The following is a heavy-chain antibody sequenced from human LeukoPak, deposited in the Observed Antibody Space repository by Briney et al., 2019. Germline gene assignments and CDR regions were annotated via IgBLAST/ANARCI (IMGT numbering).Heavy chain of an antibody. CDR2: ISRSDGTT. Sequence: GGSLRLSCAGSGFTFSSYAMTWVRQAPGTGLEWVSSISRSDGTTYYADSVKGRFTISRDNSKNTLFLQMNSLRAEDTAVYYCARGTHYYDSSGYYGSVYWGQGTLVTVSS. V-gene: IGHV3-23*01. CDR3: ARGTHYYDSSGYYGSVY. J-gene: IGHJ4*02. CDR1: GFTFSSYA. D-gene: IGHD3-22*01.